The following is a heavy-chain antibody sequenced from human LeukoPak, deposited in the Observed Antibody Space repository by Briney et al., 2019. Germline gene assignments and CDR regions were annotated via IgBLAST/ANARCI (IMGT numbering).Heavy chain of an antibody. J-gene: IGHJ4*02. CDR3: AREGDSSGKHFDY. V-gene: IGHV3-21*01. CDR1: GFTFSSYS. Sequence: GGSLRLSCAASGFTFSSYSMNWVRQAPGKGLEWVSSISSSSSYIYYADSVKGRFTISRDNAKNSLYLQMNSLRAEDTAVYYCAREGDSSGKHFDYWGQGTLVTVSS. D-gene: IGHD3-22*01. CDR2: ISSSSSYI.